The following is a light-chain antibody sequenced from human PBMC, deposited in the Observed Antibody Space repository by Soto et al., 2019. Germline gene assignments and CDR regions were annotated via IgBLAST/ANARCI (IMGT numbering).Light chain of an antibody. CDR1: QNIGKF. Sequence: DIPMTQSPSSLSASVGDRVTITCRPSQNIGKFLNWYQQKPGKAPTALIHATSTLQSGVSSRFSGSGSDTEFTLTITSLQPEDFATYLCQQSLSSPLTFGGGTKV. CDR3: QQSLSSPLT. J-gene: IGKJ4*01. V-gene: IGKV1-39*01. CDR2: ATS.